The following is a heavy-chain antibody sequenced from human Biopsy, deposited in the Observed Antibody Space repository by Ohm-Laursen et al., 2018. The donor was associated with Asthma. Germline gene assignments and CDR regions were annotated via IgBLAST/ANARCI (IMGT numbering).Heavy chain of an antibody. CDR3: ARGPNYHGSGRAPIGMDV. V-gene: IGHV4-61*01. D-gene: IGHD3-10*01. CDR2: IYYTGRD. CDR1: GGSVSTGSYY. J-gene: IGHJ6*02. Sequence: SDTLSLTCTVSGGSVSTGSYYWSWIRQPPGKGLEWLGYIYYTGRDNYNPSLKSRVPISVDTSKNQFSLRLNSVTAADTAVYYCARGPNYHGSGRAPIGMDVWGQGTTVTVSS.